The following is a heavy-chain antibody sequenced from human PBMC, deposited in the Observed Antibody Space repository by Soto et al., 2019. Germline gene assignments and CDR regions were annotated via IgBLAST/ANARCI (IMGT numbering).Heavy chain of an antibody. Sequence: GGSLRLSCAASGFMFSSYVMNWVRQAPGKGLEWVASITDDGGSKYYADSVKGRFTISRDNSKNTLYLQMNSLTAEDTAVYYCAKPPGTYYDFWTTHYWGQGTLVTVSS. CDR3: AKPPGTYYDFWTTHY. D-gene: IGHD3-3*01. CDR2: ITDDGGSK. CDR1: GFMFSSYV. V-gene: IGHV3-30*18. J-gene: IGHJ4*02.